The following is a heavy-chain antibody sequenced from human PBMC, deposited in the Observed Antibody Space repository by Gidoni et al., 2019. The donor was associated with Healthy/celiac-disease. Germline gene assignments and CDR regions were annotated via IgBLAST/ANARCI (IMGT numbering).Heavy chain of an antibody. D-gene: IGHD6-19*01. CDR2: TCYSGGT. CDR1: GGSISSYY. Sequence: QVQLQASGPGLVKPSETLSLTCTVPGGSISSYYWSWLRQPPGKGLVWIGYTCYSGGTNYSPSLKSRVTISVDTSKNQFSLKLSSVTAADTAVYYCARDSIAGWYNYWYFDLWGRGTLVTVSS. CDR3: ARDSIAGWYNYWYFDL. V-gene: IGHV4-59*01. J-gene: IGHJ2*01.